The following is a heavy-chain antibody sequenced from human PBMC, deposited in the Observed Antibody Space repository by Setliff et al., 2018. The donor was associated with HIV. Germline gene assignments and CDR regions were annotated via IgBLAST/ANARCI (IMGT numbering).Heavy chain of an antibody. V-gene: IGHV4-59*12. CDR3: ARDRHSSGLGSYGP. Sequence: PSETLSLTCTVSGDSISNYYWSWVRQPPGKGLEWIGYIYSSGTTQYNPSVESRVTMSLDTSRDQFSLNLRSVTAADTAVYFCARDRHSSGLGSYGPWGPGILVTVSS. CDR1: GDSISNYY. CDR2: IYSSGTT. D-gene: IGHD3-10*01. J-gene: IGHJ5*02.